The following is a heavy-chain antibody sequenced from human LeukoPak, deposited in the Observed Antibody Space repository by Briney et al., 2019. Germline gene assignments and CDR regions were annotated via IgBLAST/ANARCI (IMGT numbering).Heavy chain of an antibody. V-gene: IGHV4-39*01. CDR1: GGSIRSNSYY. CDR2: IYYSGST. CDR3: ARVVGLTGYSSSWYSGYYYYMDV. J-gene: IGHJ6*03. D-gene: IGHD6-13*01. Sequence: SETLSLTCTVSGGSIRSNSYYWGWIRQPPGKGLEWLGSIYYSGSTYYINPSLKSRVTISVDTSKNQISLKLSSVTAADTAVYYCARVVGLTGYSSSWYSGYYYYMDVWGKGTTVTVSS.